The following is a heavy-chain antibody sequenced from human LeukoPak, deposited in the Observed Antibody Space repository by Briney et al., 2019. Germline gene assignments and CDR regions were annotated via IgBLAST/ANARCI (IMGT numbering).Heavy chain of an antibody. J-gene: IGHJ4*02. D-gene: IGHD2-2*02. V-gene: IGHV5-51*01. Sequence: GEFLKISCKGSGNRFTYYLIGLGRQMPGKGVEWIGIIYPGGSDTRYSPSFQGKVRISADKSIGTTYLQRSSMKASDTATYYCAIGGDSSTSCYRCFNYWGQGTLVTVSS. CDR2: IYPGGSDT. CDR1: GNRFTYYL. CDR3: AIGGDSSTSCYRCFNY.